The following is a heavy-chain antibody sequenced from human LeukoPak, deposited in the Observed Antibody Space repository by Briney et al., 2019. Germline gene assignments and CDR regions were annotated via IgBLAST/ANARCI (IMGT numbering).Heavy chain of an antibody. D-gene: IGHD6-13*01. J-gene: IGHJ4*02. Sequence: EASVKDSCKASGYTFTSYGSSWVRQAPGQGLEWMGWISPYNGDTNYAQRLQGRVTMTTDTSTSTAYMDLSSLRSDDTAVYYCARDAPGSTFDNWGQGTLVAVSS. CDR3: ARDAPGSTFDN. V-gene: IGHV1-18*01. CDR2: ISPYNGDT. CDR1: GYTFTSYG.